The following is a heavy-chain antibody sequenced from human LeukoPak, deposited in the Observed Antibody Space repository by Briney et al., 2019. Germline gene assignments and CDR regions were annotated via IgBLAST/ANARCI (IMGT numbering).Heavy chain of an antibody. D-gene: IGHD5-18*01. CDR3: ASRGGYSYGLSY. CDR2: INHSGST. CDR1: GGSFSGYY. Sequence: SETLSLTCAVYGGSFSGYYWSWIRQPPGKGLEWIGEINHSGSTNYNPSLKSRVTISVDTSKNQFSLKLSSVTAADTAVYYCASRGGYSYGLSYWGQGTLVTVSS. J-gene: IGHJ4*02. V-gene: IGHV4-34*01.